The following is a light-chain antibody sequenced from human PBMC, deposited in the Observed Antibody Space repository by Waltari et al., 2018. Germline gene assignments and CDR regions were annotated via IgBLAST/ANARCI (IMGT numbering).Light chain of an antibody. CDR2: GAS. Sequence: DIQLTQSPSFLSASVGHRITITCRASQDISSYLAWYQQKPGRAPKVLISGASSCESGVASRLSGSGSGTEFNLTISSLQPEDFATYYCQQVKTYPLTFGGGTKVEIK. CDR3: QQVKTYPLT. CDR1: QDISSY. V-gene: IGKV1-9*01. J-gene: IGKJ4*01.